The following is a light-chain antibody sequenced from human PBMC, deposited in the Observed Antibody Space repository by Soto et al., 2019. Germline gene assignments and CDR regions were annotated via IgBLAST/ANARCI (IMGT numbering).Light chain of an antibody. V-gene: IGLV2-23*01. CDR3: CSYAGSSTYV. CDR2: EGS. CDR1: SSAVGSYNL. J-gene: IGLJ1*01. Sequence: TTSRTGTSSAVGSYNLVSWYQQHPGKAPKLMIYEGSKRPSGVSNRFSGSKSGNTASLTISGLQADDEADYYCCSYAGSSTYVFGTGTKVTVL.